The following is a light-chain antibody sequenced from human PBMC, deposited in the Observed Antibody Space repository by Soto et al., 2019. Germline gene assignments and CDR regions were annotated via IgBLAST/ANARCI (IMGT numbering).Light chain of an antibody. CDR2: GAS. CDR3: QQDYNLLT. J-gene: IGKJ4*01. V-gene: IGKV3D-7*01. Sequence: EIVMTQSPATLSLSPGERATLSYRASQSVSSSYLSWYQQKPGQAPRLLIYGASTRATGIPARFSGSGSGTDFTLTISSLQPEDFAVYYCQQDYNLLTFGGGTKVEIK. CDR1: QSVSSSY.